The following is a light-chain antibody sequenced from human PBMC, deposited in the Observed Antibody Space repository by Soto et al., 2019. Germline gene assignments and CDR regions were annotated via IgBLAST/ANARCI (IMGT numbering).Light chain of an antibody. J-gene: IGLJ1*01. CDR1: SSDVGSYNL. CDR3: CSFAGGSTYV. V-gene: IGLV2-23*01. CDR2: EGG. Sequence: QSVLTQPASVSGSPGQSITLSCTGTSSDVGSYNLVSWYQQHPGKAPKLMISEGGKRPSGVSNRFSGSKSGNTASLTISVLQAEDEADYYCCSFAGGSTYVFGTGTRSPS.